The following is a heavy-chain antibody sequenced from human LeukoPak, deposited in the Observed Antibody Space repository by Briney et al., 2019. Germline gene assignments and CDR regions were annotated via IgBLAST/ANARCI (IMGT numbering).Heavy chain of an antibody. CDR1: GFTFTSSA. Sequence: RASVKVSCKASGFTFTSSAMQWVRQARGQRLEWIGWIVVGSGNTNYAQKFQERVTITRDMSTSTAYMELSSLRSEDTAVYYCAAPVSGSGQDDHFDYWGQGTLVTVSS. V-gene: IGHV1-58*02. J-gene: IGHJ4*02. D-gene: IGHD6-19*01. CDR2: IVVGSGNT. CDR3: AAPVSGSGQDDHFDY.